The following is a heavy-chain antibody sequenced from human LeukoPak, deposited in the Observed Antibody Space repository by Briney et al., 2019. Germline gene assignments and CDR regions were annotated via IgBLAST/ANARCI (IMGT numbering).Heavy chain of an antibody. D-gene: IGHD5-18*01. CDR3: AKASGYSYGPRLLFDY. CDR1: GFTFSSYA. J-gene: IGHJ4*02. CDR2: ISGSGGST. V-gene: IGHV3-23*01. Sequence: GGSLRLSCAASGFTFSSYAMSWVRQAPGKGLEWVSAISGSGGSTYYADSVKGRFTISRDNSKNTLYLQMNSLRAEDTAVYYCAKASGYSYGPRLLFDYWGQGTLVTVSS.